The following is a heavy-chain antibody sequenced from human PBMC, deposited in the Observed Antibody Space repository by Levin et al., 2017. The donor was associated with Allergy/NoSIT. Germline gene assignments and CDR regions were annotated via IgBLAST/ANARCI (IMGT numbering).Heavy chain of an antibody. CDR3: TRDHSYTAIDHRNDY. Sequence: SCTASGFTFGDYAMSWVRQAPGKGLEWVGFIRSKAYGGTTEYAASVKGRFTISRDDSKSIAYLQMNSLKTEDTAVYYCTRDHSYTAIDHRNDYWGQGTLVTVSS. V-gene: IGHV3-49*04. D-gene: IGHD5-18*01. CDR2: IRSKAYGGTT. CDR1: GFTFGDYA. J-gene: IGHJ4*02.